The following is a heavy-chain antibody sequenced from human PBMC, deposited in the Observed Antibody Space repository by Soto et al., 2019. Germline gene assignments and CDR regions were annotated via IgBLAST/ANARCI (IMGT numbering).Heavy chain of an antibody. CDR1: GFTFSSYA. CDR3: AKDQGFVGEWLLHYYYYYYMAV. J-gene: IGHJ6*03. Sequence: AGGSLRLSCAASGFTFSSYAMSWVRQAPGKGLEWVSAISGSGGSTYYADSVKGRFTISRDNSKNTLYLQMNSLRAEDTAVYYCAKDQGFVGEWLLHYYYYYYMAVWGKGTTVTVSS. CDR2: ISGSGGST. D-gene: IGHD3-3*01. V-gene: IGHV3-23*01.